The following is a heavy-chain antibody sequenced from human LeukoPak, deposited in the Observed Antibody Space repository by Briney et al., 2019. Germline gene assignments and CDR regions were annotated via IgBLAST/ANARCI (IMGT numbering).Heavy chain of an antibody. CDR3: ARGDSSGWYGY. CDR2: INHSGST. CDR1: GGSISSSNW. Sequence: SETLSLTCAVSGGSISSSNWWSWVRQPPGKGLEWIGEINHSGSTNYNPSLKSRVTISVDTSKNQFSLKLSSVTAADTAVYYCARGDSSGWYGYWGQGTLVTVSS. V-gene: IGHV4-4*02. J-gene: IGHJ4*02. D-gene: IGHD6-19*01.